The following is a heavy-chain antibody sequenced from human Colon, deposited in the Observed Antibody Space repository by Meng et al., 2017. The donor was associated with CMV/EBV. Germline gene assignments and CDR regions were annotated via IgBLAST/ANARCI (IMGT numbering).Heavy chain of an antibody. D-gene: IGHD3-3*01. CDR1: GGFFNAYY. CDR2: LNHSGST. CDR3: ARGRNGWLLPLDS. V-gene: IGHV4-34*01. J-gene: IGHJ4*02. Sequence: VQPQGWGAGLLEPSEPLSLTCAISGGFFNAYYLTWIRQSPGKGLEWIGELNHSGSTNYNPSLKSRVTISIDTSKRHFSLRLTSVTAADTAVYYCARGRNGWLLPLDSWGQGTLVTVSS.